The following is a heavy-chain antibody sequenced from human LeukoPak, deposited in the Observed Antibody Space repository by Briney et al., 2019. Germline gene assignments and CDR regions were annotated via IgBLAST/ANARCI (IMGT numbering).Heavy chain of an antibody. CDR3: ASTFAGRRE. J-gene: IGHJ4*02. D-gene: IGHD3-16*01. CDR2: ISHDGSTI. Sequence: GGSLRLSCVVSGFTFDHYGMHWVRQAPGKGLEWVAVISHDGSTIFYADSVEGRFTISRDNAKSSLYLQMNSLRAEDTAVYYCASTFAGRREWGQGTLVTASS. V-gene: IGHV3-33*03. CDR1: GFTFDHYG.